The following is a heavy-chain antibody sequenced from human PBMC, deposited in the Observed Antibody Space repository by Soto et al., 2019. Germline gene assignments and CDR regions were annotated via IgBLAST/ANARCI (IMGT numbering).Heavy chain of an antibody. D-gene: IGHD6-6*01. CDR1: GFIFSSYG. Sequence: GGSLRLSCAASGFIFSSYGMNWVRQAPGKGLEWVAVIWYDGTNKNYADSVKGRFTISRDNSKKTVNLQMNSLRAEDTAVYYCVRHAGQYSRSHYYGMDVWGQGTTVTVSS. CDR2: IWYDGTNK. CDR3: VRHAGQYSRSHYYGMDV. J-gene: IGHJ6*02. V-gene: IGHV3-33*01.